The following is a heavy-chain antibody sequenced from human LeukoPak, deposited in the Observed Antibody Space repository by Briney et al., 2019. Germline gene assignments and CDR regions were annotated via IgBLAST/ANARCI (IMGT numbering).Heavy chain of an antibody. J-gene: IGHJ4*02. V-gene: IGHV4-31*11. D-gene: IGHD5-12*01. CDR3: ARSEVATILDY. Sequence: SQTLSLTCAVSGGSISSGGYSWSWIRQPPGKGLEWIGYIYYSGSTYYNPSLKSRVTISVDTSKNQFSLKLSSVTAADTAVYYCARSEVATILDYWGQGTLVTVSS. CDR1: GGSISSGGYS. CDR2: IYYSGST.